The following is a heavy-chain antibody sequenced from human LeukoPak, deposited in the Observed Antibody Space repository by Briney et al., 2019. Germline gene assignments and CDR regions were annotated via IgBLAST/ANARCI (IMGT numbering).Heavy chain of an antibody. CDR1: GGSFSGYY. J-gene: IGHJ6*02. Sequence: SETLSLTCVIDGGSFSGYYWSWIRQPPGKGLEWLGEIHHSGTTIYDPSLRSRVTVSADTAKNQFSLRLSSVTAADTAVYYCARGLVYSSTWYNGGENFYYGMDVWGPGTPVTVSS. CDR2: IHHSGTT. D-gene: IGHD6-13*01. V-gene: IGHV4-34*01. CDR3: ARGLVYSSTWYNGGENFYYGMDV.